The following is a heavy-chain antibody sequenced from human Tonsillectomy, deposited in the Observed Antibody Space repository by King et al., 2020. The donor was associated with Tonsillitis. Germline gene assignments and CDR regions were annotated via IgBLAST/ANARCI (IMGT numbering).Heavy chain of an antibody. CDR3: ARDRPDWGDWYFDL. Sequence: MPLQESGPGLVKPSGTLSLTCSVSGASITNYYWSWIRQPPGKGLEWIGHLYYSRSANSNPSLESRISMSLDTSKNQFSLKLNSVTTADTALYCCARDRPDWGDWYFDLWGRGTLVTVSS. CDR2: LYYSRSA. J-gene: IGHJ2*01. D-gene: IGHD7-27*01. CDR1: GASITNYY. V-gene: IGHV4-59*01.